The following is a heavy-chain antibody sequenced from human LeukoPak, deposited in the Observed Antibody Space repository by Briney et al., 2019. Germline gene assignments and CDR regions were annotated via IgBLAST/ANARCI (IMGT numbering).Heavy chain of an antibody. J-gene: IGHJ4*02. Sequence: GGSLRLSCVASDFTFSNYWMSWVRQAPGKGLEWVGNLKQDGSEIYYLDSVKGRFTISRDNTKNSLYLQMNSLRAEDTAVYYCANVFRNYFDYWGQGTLVTVSS. D-gene: IGHD2/OR15-2a*01. CDR2: LKQDGSEI. CDR3: ANVFRNYFDY. CDR1: DFTFSNYW. V-gene: IGHV3-7*03.